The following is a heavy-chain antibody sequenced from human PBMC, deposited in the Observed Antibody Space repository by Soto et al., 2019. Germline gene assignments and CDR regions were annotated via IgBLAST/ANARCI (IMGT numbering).Heavy chain of an antibody. CDR3: AKDEGSYYPLGSFYLDV. D-gene: IGHD3-10*01. CDR2: ISGSTTRT. V-gene: IGHV3-23*01. J-gene: IGHJ6*03. CDR1: GFPFINYG. Sequence: PGGSQRLSCAAAGFPFINYGMNWVRQATGKGLECVSGISGSTTRTYYADSVKGRFTVSRDNSRNTVYLQMNSLRAEDTALYHCAKDEGSYYPLGSFYLDVWGKGTTVTVSS.